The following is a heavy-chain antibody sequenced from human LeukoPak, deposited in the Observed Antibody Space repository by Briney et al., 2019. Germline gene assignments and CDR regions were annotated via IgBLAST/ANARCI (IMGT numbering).Heavy chain of an antibody. CDR3: ARVSGYDWETFYDY. CDR2: ISYSGST. D-gene: IGHD5-12*01. Sequence: SETLSLTCTVSGGSISSYFWSWIRQPPGKGLEWIGYISYSGSTNYNPSLKSRVTISVDTSKSQFSLKLSSVTAADTAVYYCARVSGYDWETFYDYWGQGTLVTVSS. CDR1: GGSISSYF. V-gene: IGHV4-59*01. J-gene: IGHJ4*02.